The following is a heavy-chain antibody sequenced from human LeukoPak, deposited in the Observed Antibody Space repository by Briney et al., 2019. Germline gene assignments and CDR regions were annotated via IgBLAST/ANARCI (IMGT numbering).Heavy chain of an antibody. J-gene: IGHJ6*03. V-gene: IGHV3-30*02. CDR1: GFTFSSYG. CDR2: IRYDGSNK. D-gene: IGHD3-10*01. Sequence: PGGSLRLSCAASGFTFSSYGMHWVRQAPGKGLEWVAFIRYDGSNKYYADSVKGRFTISRDNSKNTLYLQMNSLRAEDTAVYYCAKDQKMVRGVNKQRYYYYYMDVWGKGTTVTISS. CDR3: AKDQKMVRGVNKQRYYYYYMDV.